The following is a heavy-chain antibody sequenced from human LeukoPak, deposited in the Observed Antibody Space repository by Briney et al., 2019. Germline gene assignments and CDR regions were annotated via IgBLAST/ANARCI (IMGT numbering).Heavy chain of an antibody. CDR2: ISGSGGST. Sequence: AGGSLRLSCAASGFTVSSNYMSWVRQAPGKGLEWVSVISGSGGSTYYADSVKGRFTISRDNSKNTLYLQMNSLRAEDTAVYYCAKLPYYYDSSGYWIDYWGQGTLVTVSS. V-gene: IGHV3-23*01. CDR1: GFTVSSNY. J-gene: IGHJ4*02. D-gene: IGHD3-22*01. CDR3: AKLPYYYDSSGYWIDY.